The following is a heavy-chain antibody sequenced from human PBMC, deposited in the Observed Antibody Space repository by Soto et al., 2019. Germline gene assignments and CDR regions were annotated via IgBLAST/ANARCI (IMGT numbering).Heavy chain of an antibody. CDR2: IYYSGST. CDR3: ARLGHDTEVSVVLWYYFDY. V-gene: IGHV4-39*01. J-gene: IGHJ4*02. D-gene: IGHD5-18*01. Sequence: SETLSLTCTVSGGSISSSSYYWGWIRQPPGKGLEWIGSIYYSGSTYYNPSLKSRVTISVDTSKNQFSLKLSSVTAAGTAVYYCARLGHDTEVSVVLWYYFDYWGQGTLVSVSS. CDR1: GGSISSSSYY.